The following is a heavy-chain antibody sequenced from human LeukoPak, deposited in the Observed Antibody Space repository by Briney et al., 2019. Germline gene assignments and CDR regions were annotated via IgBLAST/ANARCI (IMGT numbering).Heavy chain of an antibody. D-gene: IGHD2-2*01. CDR1: GGSISSSSYY. CDR2: IYYSGST. CDR3: ARDLGGYCSSTSCYGSGNWFDP. J-gene: IGHJ5*02. Sequence: SETLSLTCTVSGGSISSSSYYWGWIRQPPGKGLEWIGSIYYSGSTYYNPSLKSRVTISVDTSKNQFSLKLSSVTAADTAVYYCARDLGGYCSSTSCYGSGNWFDPWGQGTLVTVSS. V-gene: IGHV4-39*02.